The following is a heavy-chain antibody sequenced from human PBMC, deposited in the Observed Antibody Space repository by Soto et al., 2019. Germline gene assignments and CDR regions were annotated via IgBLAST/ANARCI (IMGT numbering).Heavy chain of an antibody. V-gene: IGHV1-18*01. CDR2: ISANSGNT. CDR3: ARAARDSSGSYSIY. Sequence: GASVKVSCKASGYTFTTYGFTWVRQAPGQGLEWMGWISANSGNTHHAQKLQGRVTLTTDTSTTTAYMELRSLRSDDTAVYYCARAARDSSGSYSIYWGQGTLVTVSS. D-gene: IGHD1-26*01. J-gene: IGHJ4*02. CDR1: GYTFTTYG.